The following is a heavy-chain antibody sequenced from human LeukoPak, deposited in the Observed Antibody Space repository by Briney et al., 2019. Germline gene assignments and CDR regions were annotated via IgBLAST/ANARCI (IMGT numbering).Heavy chain of an antibody. J-gene: IGHJ4*02. CDR3: ARDYRIDGYNRGVDH. D-gene: IGHD5-24*01. CDR2: IIPSSGST. Sequence: GSSVKVSCKASGGTFSSYAISWVRQAPGQGLEWMGRIIPSSGSTSYAQKFLGRVTMTRDTSTTTVHMELSSLRSDDTAVYYCARDYRIDGYNRGVDHWGQGTLVTVSS. CDR1: GGTFSSYA. V-gene: IGHV1-69*04.